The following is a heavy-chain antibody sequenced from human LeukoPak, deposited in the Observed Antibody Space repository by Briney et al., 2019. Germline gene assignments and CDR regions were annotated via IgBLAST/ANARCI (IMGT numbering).Heavy chain of an antibody. V-gene: IGHV1-18*01. D-gene: IGHD3-22*01. CDR1: GYTFTSYG. Sequence: ASVKVSCKASGYTFTSYGISWVRQALGQGLEWMGWISAYNGNTNYAQKLQGRVTMTTDTSTSTAYMELRSLRSDDTAVYYCARAPITMIVVEYYFDYWGQGTLVTVSS. J-gene: IGHJ4*02. CDR2: ISAYNGNT. CDR3: ARAPITMIVVEYYFDY.